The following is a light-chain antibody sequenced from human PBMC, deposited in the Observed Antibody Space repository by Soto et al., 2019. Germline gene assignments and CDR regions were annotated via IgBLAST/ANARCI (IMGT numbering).Light chain of an antibody. V-gene: IGKV3-15*01. CDR3: QRHNSLPS. J-gene: IGKJ2*01. Sequence: IVMTQSPATLSLSPGERATLSCRASQSVATNLAGYQQKPGQPPRLLIHSASTRATGVPARFSGSGSGAEFTLTISNLQSEDFAVYYCQRHNSLPSFGQGTNLEIK. CDR2: SAS. CDR1: QSVATN.